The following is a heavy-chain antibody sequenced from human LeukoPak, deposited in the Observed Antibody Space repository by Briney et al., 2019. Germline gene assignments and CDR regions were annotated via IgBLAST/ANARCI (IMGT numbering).Heavy chain of an antibody. CDR2: IYSSGST. CDR1: GGSISGYH. CDR3: ARVVTNWFDP. J-gene: IGHJ5*02. Sequence: SETLSLTCTVPGGSISGYHWTWIRQPPGKGLEWIGYIYSSGSTDYNPSLKSRVTISVDTSRNQFSLNLSSVTATDTAVYYCARVVTNWFDPWGQGTLVTVSS. D-gene: IGHD2-21*02. V-gene: IGHV4-59*08.